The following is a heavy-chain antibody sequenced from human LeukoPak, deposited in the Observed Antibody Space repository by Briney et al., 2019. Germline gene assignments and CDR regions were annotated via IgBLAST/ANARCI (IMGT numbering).Heavy chain of an antibody. CDR2: ISASGGST. V-gene: IGHV3-23*01. D-gene: IGHD1-1*01. J-gene: IGHJ6*03. CDR1: GFTLSSYA. CDR3: VKDPVWNPSYYYYYMDV. Sequence: GGSLRLSCAASGFTLSSYAMSWVRQAPGKGLEWVSSISASGGSTNYADSVKGRFTISRDNSKNTVYLQMNSLRAEDTAVYYCVKDPVWNPSYYYYYMDVWGKGTMVTVSS.